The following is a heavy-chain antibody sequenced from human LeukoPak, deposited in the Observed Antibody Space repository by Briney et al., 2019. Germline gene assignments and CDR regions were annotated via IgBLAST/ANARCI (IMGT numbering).Heavy chain of an antibody. V-gene: IGHV1-2*02. Sequence: ASVKVSCKASGYTFTGYYMHWVRQAPGQGLEWMGWINPNSGGTNYAQKFQDRVTMTGDTSISTAYMELSRLRSDDTAVYYCARDRGSSWYVDYWGQGTLVTVSS. CDR2: INPNSGGT. CDR1: GYTFTGYY. D-gene: IGHD6-13*01. J-gene: IGHJ4*02. CDR3: ARDRGSSWYVDY.